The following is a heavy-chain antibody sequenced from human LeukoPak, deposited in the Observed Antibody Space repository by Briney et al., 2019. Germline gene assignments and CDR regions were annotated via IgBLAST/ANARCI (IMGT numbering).Heavy chain of an antibody. J-gene: IGHJ4*02. CDR1: GGPISRGGYS. CDR2: IYHTGIT. CDR3: VRLHKTRGEATGWYYFDT. D-gene: IGHD6-19*01. Sequence: SETLSLTCGVSGGPISRGGYSWSWIRQSPRKGLEWIGYIYHTGITHYNPSLKSRLTISMDKSTNKFSLNLTSVSAADTAVYYCVRLHKTRGEATGWYYFDTWGPGTQVTVSS. V-gene: IGHV4-30-2*06.